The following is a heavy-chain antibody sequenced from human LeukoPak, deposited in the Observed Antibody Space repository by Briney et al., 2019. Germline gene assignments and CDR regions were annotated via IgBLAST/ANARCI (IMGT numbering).Heavy chain of an antibody. CDR1: GFTFSDHY. J-gene: IGHJ4*02. CDR2: IKNKANSYTT. V-gene: IGHV3-72*01. CDR3: AKASNDGGTFDY. Sequence: PGRSLRLSCAASGFTFSDHYMDWVRQAPGKGLEWVGRIKNKANSYTTEYAASVKGRFTVSKDDSKNALYLQMNSLKTEDTAVYYCAKASNDGGTFDYWGQGALVTVSS. D-gene: IGHD4-23*01.